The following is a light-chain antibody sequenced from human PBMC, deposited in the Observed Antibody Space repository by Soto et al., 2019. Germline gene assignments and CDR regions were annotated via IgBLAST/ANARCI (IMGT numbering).Light chain of an antibody. CDR2: WAS. J-gene: IGKJ1*01. V-gene: IGKV4-1*01. Sequence: DIVMTQSPDSLAVSLGVRATINCKSSQSILHSPNNKNALTWYQQKPGQPPKLLINWASTRESGVPGRFSGAGAGTALTLTIRSLRAEDGAGYYCEQFYTPPTFGLGTRVEIK. CDR3: EQFYTPPT. CDR1: QSILHSPNNKNA.